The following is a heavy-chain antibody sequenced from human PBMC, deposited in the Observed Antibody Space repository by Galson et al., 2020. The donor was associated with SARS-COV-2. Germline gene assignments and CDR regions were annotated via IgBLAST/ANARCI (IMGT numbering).Heavy chain of an antibody. Sequence: ASETLSLTCTVSGVSISSYSLSWIRQPPGKGLEWIGYIYYSGSTNYNPSRKSRVTISVDTSKNQFSLKLSSVTAADTAVYYCARGFDYWGQGTLVTVSS. J-gene: IGHJ4*02. CDR3: ARGFDY. V-gene: IGHV4-59*01. CDR2: IYYSGST. CDR1: GVSISSYS.